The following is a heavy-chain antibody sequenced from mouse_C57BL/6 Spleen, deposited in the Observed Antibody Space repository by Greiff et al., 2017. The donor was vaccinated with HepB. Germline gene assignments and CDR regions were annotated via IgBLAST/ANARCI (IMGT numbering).Heavy chain of an antibody. CDR2: IDPETGGT. V-gene: IGHV1-15*01. D-gene: IGHD1-1*01. CDR3: TRYTTVRDWYFDV. J-gene: IGHJ1*03. CDR1: GYTFTDYE. Sequence: VQLQQSGAELVRPGASVTLSCKASGYTFTDYEMHWVKQTPVHGLEWIGAIDPETGGTAYNQKFKGKAILTADKSSSTAYMELRSLTSEDSAVYYCTRYTTVRDWYFDVWGTGTTVTVSS.